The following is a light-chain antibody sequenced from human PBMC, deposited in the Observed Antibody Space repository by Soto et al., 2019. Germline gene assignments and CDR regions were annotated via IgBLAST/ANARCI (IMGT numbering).Light chain of an antibody. CDR1: QSVSSTY. J-gene: IGKJ1*01. V-gene: IGKV3-20*01. CDR3: QQYGSSPRT. CDR2: GAS. Sequence: EKVLSQSPASLSLSPGEGATLSCRASQSVSSTYLAWYQQKPGQAPRLPIYGASSRATGIPDRFSGSGSGTDFTLTISRLEPEDFAVYYCQQYGSSPRTFGQGTKVDIK.